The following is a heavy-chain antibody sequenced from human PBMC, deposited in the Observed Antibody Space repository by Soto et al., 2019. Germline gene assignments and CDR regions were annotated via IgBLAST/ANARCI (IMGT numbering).Heavy chain of an antibody. D-gene: IGHD1-1*01. Sequence: PSETLSLTCTVSGGSISSGDYYWSWIRQHPGKGLEWIGYIYYSGSTYYNPSLKSRVTISVGTSKNQFSLKLSSVTAADTAVYYCARQWKSNWFDPWGRGTLVTVSS. CDR2: IYYSGST. V-gene: IGHV4-31*03. CDR1: GGSISSGDYY. J-gene: IGHJ5*02. CDR3: ARQWKSNWFDP.